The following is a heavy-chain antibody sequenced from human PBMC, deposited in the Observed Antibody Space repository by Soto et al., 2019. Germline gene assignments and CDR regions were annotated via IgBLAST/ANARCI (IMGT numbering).Heavy chain of an antibody. V-gene: IGHV4-4*02. CDR3: ARAAPGGTVTTRSGFDY. Sequence: SETLSLTCAVSGGSISNNNWWSWVRQPPGKGLEWIGEIHHSGSTNYNPSLKSRVTISVDTSKNHFSLKLSSVTAADTAVYYCARAAPGGTVTTRSGFDYWGQGTLVTVSS. J-gene: IGHJ4*02. D-gene: IGHD4-17*01. CDR2: IHHSGST. CDR1: GGSISNNNW.